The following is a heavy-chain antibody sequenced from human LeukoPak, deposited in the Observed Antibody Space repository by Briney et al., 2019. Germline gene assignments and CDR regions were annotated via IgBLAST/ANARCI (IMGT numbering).Heavy chain of an antibody. CDR2: IKQDGSEK. CDR1: GFTFSSYW. D-gene: IGHD6-13*01. CDR3: ARDLDSSSWLVDY. J-gene: IGHJ4*02. Sequence: GGSLRLSCAASGFTFSSYWMSWVRQARGKGLEGVANIKQDGSEKYYVDSVKGRFTISRDNAKNSLYLQMNSLRAEDTAVYYCARDLDSSSWLVDYWGQGTLVTVSS. V-gene: IGHV3-7*01.